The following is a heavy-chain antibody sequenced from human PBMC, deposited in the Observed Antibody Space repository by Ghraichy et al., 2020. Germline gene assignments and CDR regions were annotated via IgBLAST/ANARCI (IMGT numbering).Heavy chain of an antibody. Sequence: SETLSLTCTVSSGSITSSSYYWGWIRQPPGKGLEWIGSIYYRGNTYHNPSLKSRVTISVDTSNNQVSLNLSSVTAADTAVFSCARHQVLRNFDWLFSTEPFYCWGQGTLVTVSS. V-gene: IGHV4-39*01. CDR1: SGSITSSSYY. J-gene: IGHJ4*02. CDR2: IYYRGNT. D-gene: IGHD3-9*01. CDR3: ARHQVLRNFDWLFSTEPFYC.